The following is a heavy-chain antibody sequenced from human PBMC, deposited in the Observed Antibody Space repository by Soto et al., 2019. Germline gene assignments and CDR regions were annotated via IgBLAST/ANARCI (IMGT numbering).Heavy chain of an antibody. J-gene: IGHJ6*02. CDR3: ASSLVSPYYYYGMDV. Sequence: ASVKVSCKASGYTFTSYGISWVRQAPRQGLEWMGWISAYNGNTNYAQKLQGRVTMTTDTSTSTAYMELRSLRSDDTAVYYCASSLVSPYYYYGMDVWGQGTTVTV. CDR1: GYTFTSYG. CDR2: ISAYNGNT. V-gene: IGHV1-18*01. D-gene: IGHD3-10*01.